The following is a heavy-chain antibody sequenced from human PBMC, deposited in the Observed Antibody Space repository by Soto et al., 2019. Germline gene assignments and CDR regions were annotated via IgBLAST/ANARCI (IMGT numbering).Heavy chain of an antibody. V-gene: IGHV4-34*01. D-gene: IGHD3-10*01. J-gene: IGHJ6*03. CDR2: INHSGST. CDR3: ARGRNGSGSYYTSYYYYYYMDV. Sequence: QVQLQQWGAGLLKPSETLSLTCAVYGGSFSGYYWSWIRQPPGKGLEWIGEINHSGSTNYNPSLNSRVTISVDTSKNQFSLKLSSVTAADTAVYYCARGRNGSGSYYTSYYYYYYMDVWGKGTTVTVSS. CDR1: GGSFSGYY.